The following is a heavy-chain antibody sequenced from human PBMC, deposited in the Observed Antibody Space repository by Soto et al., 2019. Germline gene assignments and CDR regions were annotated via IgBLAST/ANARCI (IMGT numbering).Heavy chain of an antibody. CDR1: GFTFSSYA. J-gene: IGHJ5*02. D-gene: IGHD3-10*01. CDR3: AKGGNGWFDP. V-gene: IGHV3-23*01. Sequence: GGSLRLSCAASGFTFSSYAMSWVRQSPGKGLEWVSAISGSGGSTYYADSVKGWFTISRDNSKNMLYVQMNSLRVEDTAVYYCAKGGNGWFDPWGQGTLVTVSS. CDR2: ISGSGGST.